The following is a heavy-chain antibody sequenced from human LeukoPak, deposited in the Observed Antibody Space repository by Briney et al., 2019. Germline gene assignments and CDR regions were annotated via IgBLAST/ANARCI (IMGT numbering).Heavy chain of an antibody. CDR2: IYPDDSRT. J-gene: IGHJ4*02. CDR1: GYSFTSYW. CDR3: ARPSYGASDY. V-gene: IGHV5-51*01. D-gene: IGHD4-17*01. Sequence: GESLQISCKGSGYSFTSYWIGWVRQMPGKGLEWLGIIYPDDSRTRYSPSFQGQVTMSVDKSISTAYLQWSSLKASDTAMYYCARPSYGASDYWGQGTLVTVSS.